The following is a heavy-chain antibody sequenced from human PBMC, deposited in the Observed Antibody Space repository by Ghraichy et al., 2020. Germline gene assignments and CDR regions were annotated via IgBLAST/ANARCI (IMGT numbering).Heavy chain of an antibody. CDR3: TRDLKWRQWLVPGAFDI. D-gene: IGHD6-19*01. Sequence: GGSLRLSCTASGFTFGDYAMSWFRQAPGKGLEWVGFIRSKAYGGTTEYAASVKGRFTISRDDSKSIAYLQMNSLKTEDTAVYYCTRDLKWRQWLVPGAFDIWGQGTMVTVSS. J-gene: IGHJ3*02. CDR2: IRSKAYGGTT. CDR1: GFTFGDYA. V-gene: IGHV3-49*03.